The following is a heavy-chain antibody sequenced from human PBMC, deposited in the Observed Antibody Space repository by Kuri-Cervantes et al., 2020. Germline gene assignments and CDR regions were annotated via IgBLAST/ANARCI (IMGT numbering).Heavy chain of an antibody. CDR3: ARDLAFYYDSSGLAGFDP. V-gene: IGHV1-69*04. D-gene: IGHD3-22*01. J-gene: IGHJ5*02. Sequence: SVKVSCKASGGTFSSYTISWVRQAPGQGLEWMGRIIPILGIANYAQKFQGRVTITADKSTGTAYMELSSLRSEDTAVYYCARDLAFYYDSSGLAGFDPWGQGTLVTDSS. CDR1: GGTFSSYT. CDR2: IIPILGIA.